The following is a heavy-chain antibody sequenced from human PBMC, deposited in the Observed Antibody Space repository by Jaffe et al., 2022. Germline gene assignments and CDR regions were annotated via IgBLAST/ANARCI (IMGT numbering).Heavy chain of an antibody. J-gene: IGHJ3*02. Sequence: EVQLVQSGAEVKKPGESLKISCKGSGYSFTSYWIGWVRQMPGKGLEWMGIIYPGDSDTRYSPSFQGQVTISADKSISTAYLQWSSLKASDTAMYYCARLGYYYGSGSYSPPSAFDIWGQGTMVTVSS. CDR3: ARLGYYYGSGSYSPPSAFDI. D-gene: IGHD3-10*01. CDR1: GYSFTSYW. CDR2: IYPGDSDT. V-gene: IGHV5-51*03.